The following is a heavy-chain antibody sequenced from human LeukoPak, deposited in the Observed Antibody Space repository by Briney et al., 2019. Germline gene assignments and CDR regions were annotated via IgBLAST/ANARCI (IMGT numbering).Heavy chain of an antibody. Sequence: PSETLSLTCTVSGGSISSGSYYWSWIRQPAGKGLEWIGRIYTSGSTNYNPSLKSRVTISVDTSKNQFSLKLSSVTAADTAVYYRARSTKNRAAPYYYYYYMDVWGKGTTVTIFS. CDR2: IYTSGST. J-gene: IGHJ6*03. CDR3: ARSTKNRAAPYYYYYYMDV. D-gene: IGHD2-8*01. CDR1: GGSISSGSYY. V-gene: IGHV4-61*02.